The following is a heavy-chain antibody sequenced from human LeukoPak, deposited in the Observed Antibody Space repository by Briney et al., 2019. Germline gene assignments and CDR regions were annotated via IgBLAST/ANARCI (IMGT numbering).Heavy chain of an antibody. CDR2: IYYSGST. CDR1: GGSISSSSYY. D-gene: IGHD2-21*01. J-gene: IGHJ5*02. V-gene: IGHV4-39*01. CDR3: ARHVMWSSGAQVFDP. Sequence: PSETLSLTRTVSGGSISSSSYYWGWIRQPPGRGLEWIVCIYYSGSTSYNPPLKSRVTISVDTSKNQFNLKLSSVTAADTAVYYCARHVMWSSGAQVFDPWGQGTLVTVSS.